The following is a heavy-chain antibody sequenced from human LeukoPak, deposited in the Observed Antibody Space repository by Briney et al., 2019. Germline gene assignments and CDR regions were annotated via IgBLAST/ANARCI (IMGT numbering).Heavy chain of an antibody. CDR1: GFTFDDYA. CDR3: AKEIVPYGGKSNWDRGAFDI. D-gene: IGHD4-23*01. CDR2: ISWNSGSI. Sequence: GRSLRLSCAASGFTFDDYAMHWVRQAPGKGLEWVSGISWNSGSIGYADSVKGRFTISRDNAKNSLYLQMNSLRAEDTAVYSCAKEIVPYGGKSNWDRGAFDIWGQGTMVTVSS. V-gene: IGHV3-9*01. J-gene: IGHJ3*02.